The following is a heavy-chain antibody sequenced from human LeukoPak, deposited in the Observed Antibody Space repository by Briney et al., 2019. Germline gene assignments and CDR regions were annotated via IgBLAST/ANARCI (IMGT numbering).Heavy chain of an antibody. D-gene: IGHD5-12*01. CDR1: GGSFSGYY. Sequence: SETLSLTCAVYGGSFSGYYWTWIRQPPGKGLEWIGEINHSGSTNYNPSLKSRVTIPVDTSKNQFSLKLSSATAADTAVYYCARVSLLDIVATYSSSRSGFVFDIWGQGTMVTVSS. V-gene: IGHV4-34*01. J-gene: IGHJ3*02. CDR2: INHSGST. CDR3: ARVSLLDIVATYSSSRSGFVFDI.